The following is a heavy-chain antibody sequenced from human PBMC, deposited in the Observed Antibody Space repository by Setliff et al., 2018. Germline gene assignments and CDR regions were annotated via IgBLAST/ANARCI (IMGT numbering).Heavy chain of an antibody. CDR3: AKQGDLAFDY. CDR2: IDPKSGRT. D-gene: IGHD3-16*01. CDR1: GYPFVGYC. Sequence: ASVKVSCKTSGYPFVGYCIYWMRQAPGQGPEWMGWIDPKSGRTKYAVKFQGRVTMTRDTSINTIYMEVSSLTSDDTAMYYCAKQGDLAFDYWGQGTQVTVAS. V-gene: IGHV1-2*02. J-gene: IGHJ4*02.